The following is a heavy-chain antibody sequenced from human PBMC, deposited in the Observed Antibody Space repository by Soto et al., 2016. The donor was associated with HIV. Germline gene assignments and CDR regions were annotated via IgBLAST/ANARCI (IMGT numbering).Heavy chain of an antibody. V-gene: IGHV3-23*01. CDR3: ARDSRSPSFYDSSGRGKFYFDY. Sequence: EVQLLESGGSLVQPGVSLRLSCAASGFTFSDYALSWVRQAPGKGLEWVSCMSGNGVNTYYIDSVKGRFTLSRDYSKNTLYLQMDSLRAEDTAVYYCARDSRSPSFYDSSGRGKFYFDYWGPEPWSPSPQ. D-gene: IGHD3-22*01. CDR1: GFTFSDYA. CDR2: MSGNGVNT. J-gene: IGHJ4*01.